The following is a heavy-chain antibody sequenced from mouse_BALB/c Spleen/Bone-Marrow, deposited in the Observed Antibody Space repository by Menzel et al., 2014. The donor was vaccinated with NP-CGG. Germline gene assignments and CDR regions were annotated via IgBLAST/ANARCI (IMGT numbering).Heavy chain of an antibody. CDR2: ISDGGSYT. CDR3: ARGSSYFDY. J-gene: IGHJ2*01. CDR1: GFTFSDYY. V-gene: IGHV5-4*02. Sequence: EVHLVESGGGLVKPGGSLKLSCAASGFTFSDYYMYWVRQTPEKRLEWVATISDGGSYTYYPDSVKGRFTISRDSAKNNLYLQMSSLKSEDTAMYYCARGSSYFDYWGQGTTLTVSS. D-gene: IGHD1-1*01.